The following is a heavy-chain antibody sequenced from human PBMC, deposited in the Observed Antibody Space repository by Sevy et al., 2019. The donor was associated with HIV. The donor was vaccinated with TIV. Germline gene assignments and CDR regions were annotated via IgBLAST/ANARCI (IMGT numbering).Heavy chain of an antibody. D-gene: IGHD2-15*01. J-gene: IGHJ6*02. CDR2: ISGSSNYI. V-gene: IGHV3-21*01. CDR3: ARVTAYCSGGSCYSTMGAGV. Sequence: GGSLRLSCAASGFTFSSYSMIWVRQAPRKGLEWVSSISGSSNYIYYPDSVKGRFTISRDNAKNSLYLQMNSLRAEDTAVYYCARVTAYCSGGSCYSTMGAGVWGQGTTVTVSS. CDR1: GFTFSSYS.